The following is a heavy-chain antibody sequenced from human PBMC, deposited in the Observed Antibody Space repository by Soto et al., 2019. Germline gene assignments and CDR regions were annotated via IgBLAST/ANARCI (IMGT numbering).Heavy chain of an antibody. Sequence: QLQLQESGPGLVKPSETLSLTCTVSGGSISSSSYYWGWIRQPPGKGLEWIGSIYYSGSTYYNPSLKSRVTISVDTSKNQFSLKLSSVTAADTAVYYCARLDIVVVPAAVPNTSAYWGQGTLVTVSS. J-gene: IGHJ4*02. V-gene: IGHV4-39*01. CDR2: IYYSGST. D-gene: IGHD2-2*01. CDR3: ARLDIVVVPAAVPNTSAY. CDR1: GGSISSSSYY.